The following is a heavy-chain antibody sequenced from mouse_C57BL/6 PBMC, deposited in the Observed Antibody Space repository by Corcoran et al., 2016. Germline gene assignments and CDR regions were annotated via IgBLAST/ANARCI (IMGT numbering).Heavy chain of an antibody. V-gene: IGHV1-19*01. D-gene: IGHD1-1*01. CDR2: INPYNGGT. Sequence: EVQLQQSGPVLVKPGASVKMSCKASGYTFTDYYMNWVKQSHGKSLEWLGVINPYNGGTSYNQKFKGKATLTVDRSSSTAYLELNSLNSEDSAVYYCARFPGYYYGSSYPFDYWGQGTTLTVSS. J-gene: IGHJ2*01. CDR3: ARFPGYYYGSSYPFDY. CDR1: GYTFTDYY.